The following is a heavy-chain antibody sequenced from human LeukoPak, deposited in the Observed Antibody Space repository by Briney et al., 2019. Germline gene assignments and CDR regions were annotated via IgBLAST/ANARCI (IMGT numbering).Heavy chain of an antibody. CDR2: IYPGDSDT. D-gene: IGHD6-19*01. Sequence: GGSLKISCQGSGYRFSSYWIGWVRQLPGKGLEWMGIIYPGDSDTRYSPSFQGQVTISADKSISTAYLQWSSLKASDTAMYYCARLIWSSSGWYSSADYWGQGTLVTVSS. J-gene: IGHJ4*02. V-gene: IGHV5-51*01. CDR1: GYRFSSYW. CDR3: ARLIWSSSGWYSSADY.